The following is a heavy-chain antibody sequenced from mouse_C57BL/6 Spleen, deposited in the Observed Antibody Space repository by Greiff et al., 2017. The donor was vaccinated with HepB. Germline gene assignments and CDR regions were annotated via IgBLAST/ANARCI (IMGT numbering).Heavy chain of an antibody. CDR1: GYSITSGYD. D-gene: IGHD2-2*01. Sequence: EVQLQQSGPGMVKPSQSLSLTCTVTGYSITSGYDWHWIRHFPGNKLAWMGYISYSGSTNYNPSLKSRISITHDTSKNHFFLKLNSVTTEDTATYYCARDGYDGYAMDYWGQGTSVTVSS. CDR3: ARDGYDGYAMDY. J-gene: IGHJ4*01. CDR2: ISYSGST. V-gene: IGHV3-1*01.